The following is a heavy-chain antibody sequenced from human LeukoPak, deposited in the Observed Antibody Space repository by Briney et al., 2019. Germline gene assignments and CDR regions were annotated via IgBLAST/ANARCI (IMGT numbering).Heavy chain of an antibody. V-gene: IGHV4-34*01. CDR1: GGSFSGYY. Sequence: SETLSLTCAVYGGSFSGYYWSWIRQPLGKGLEWIGEISGSTNYNPSLKSRVTISVDTSKNQFSLKLSSVTAADTAVYYCARSYSYGYHYYYGMDVWGQGTTVTVSS. J-gene: IGHJ6*02. CDR2: ISGST. D-gene: IGHD5-18*01. CDR3: ARSYSYGYHYYYGMDV.